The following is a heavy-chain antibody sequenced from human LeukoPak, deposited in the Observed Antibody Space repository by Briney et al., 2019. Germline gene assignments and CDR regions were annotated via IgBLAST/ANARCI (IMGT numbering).Heavy chain of an antibody. CDR2: INPSGGST. J-gene: IGHJ4*02. Sequence: GASVKVSCKASGGTFSSYTISWVRQAPGQGLEWMGIINPSGGSTSYAQKFQGRVTMTRDTSTSTVYMELSSLRSEDTAVYYCARDVFGYDSRGDPDYWGQGTLVTVSS. CDR1: GGTFSSYT. D-gene: IGHD3-22*01. V-gene: IGHV1-46*01. CDR3: ARDVFGYDSRGDPDY.